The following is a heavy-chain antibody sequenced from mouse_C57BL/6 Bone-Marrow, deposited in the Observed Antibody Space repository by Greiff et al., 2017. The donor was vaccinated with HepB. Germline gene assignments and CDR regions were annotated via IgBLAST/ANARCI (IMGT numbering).Heavy chain of an antibody. CDR3: ASGFFGGSSLAWFAY. V-gene: IGHV3-6*01. CDR1: GYSITSGYY. Sequence: EVQLQESGPGLVKPSQSLSLTCSVTGYSITSGYYWNWIRQFPGNKLEWMGYISYDGSNNYNPSLKNRISITRDTSKNQFFLKLNSVTTEDTATYYCASGFFGGSSLAWFAYWGHGTLVTVSA. CDR2: ISYDGSN. J-gene: IGHJ3*01. D-gene: IGHD1-1*01.